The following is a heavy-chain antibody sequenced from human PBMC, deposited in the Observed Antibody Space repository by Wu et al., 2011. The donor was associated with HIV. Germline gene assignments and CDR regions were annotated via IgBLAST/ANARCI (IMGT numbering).Heavy chain of an antibody. CDR2: IDPRDSDT. V-gene: IGHV5-51*01. CDR1: GYSFTNSW. Sequence: VQLVQSGAEVKKPGESLKISCKGSGYSFTNSWIGWVRQMPGKGLEWMGSIDPRDSDTRYRPSFRGQVTMSADKSISTAYLQWDSLKASDTAIYYCARQPNYMDVWGKGTTVTVSS. CDR3: ARQPNYMDV. J-gene: IGHJ6*03.